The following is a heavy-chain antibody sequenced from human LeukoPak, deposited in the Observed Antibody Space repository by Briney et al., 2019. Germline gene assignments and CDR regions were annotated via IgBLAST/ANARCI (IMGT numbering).Heavy chain of an antibody. CDR3: ARDRGYSYGYDY. D-gene: IGHD5-18*01. V-gene: IGHV4-30-2*01. Sequence: SETLSLTCAVSGGSISSGGYSWSWIRQPAGKGLEWIGYIYHSGSTYYNPSLKSRVTISVDRSKNQFSLKLSSVTAADTAVYYCARDRGYSYGYDYWGQGTPVTVSS. J-gene: IGHJ4*02. CDR2: IYHSGST. CDR1: GGSISSGGYS.